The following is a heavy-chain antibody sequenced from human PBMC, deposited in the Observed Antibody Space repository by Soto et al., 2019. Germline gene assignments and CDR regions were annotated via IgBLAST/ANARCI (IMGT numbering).Heavy chain of an antibody. J-gene: IGHJ4*02. Sequence: QVQLQESGPGLLKPSETLSLTCTVSGGSISSYFYIWVRQPPGKGLEWIGSVYYTGTTDYNPSLKSRVTISVDTSKTQFSLILRSVTAADTAVYYCARDLAAVPRAFDDWGRGTLVTVSS. CDR1: GGSISSYF. CDR3: ARDLAAVPRAFDD. D-gene: IGHD6-13*01. CDR2: VYYTGTT. V-gene: IGHV4-59*01.